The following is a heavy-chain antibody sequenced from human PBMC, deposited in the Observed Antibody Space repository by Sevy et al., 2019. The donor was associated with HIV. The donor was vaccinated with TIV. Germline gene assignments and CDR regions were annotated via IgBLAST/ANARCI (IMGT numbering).Heavy chain of an antibody. V-gene: IGHV3-21*01. CDR1: GFTFSSYI. J-gene: IGHJ3*02. CDR2: ISGSSNYI. Sequence: GGSLRLSCAVSGFTFSSYIMNWVRQAPGKGLEWVSSISGSSNYIYYADSVKGRFTISRDNAKDSLFLQMNRLRAEDTAIYYCARGYCSGTSCSSGRAWVAFDIWGQGTMVTVSS. CDR3: ARGYCSGTSCSSGRAWVAFDI. D-gene: IGHD2-15*01.